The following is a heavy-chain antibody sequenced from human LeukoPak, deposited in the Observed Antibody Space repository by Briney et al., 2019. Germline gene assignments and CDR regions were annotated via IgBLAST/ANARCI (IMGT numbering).Heavy chain of an antibody. V-gene: IGHV3-7*04. Sequence: GGSLRLSRAVSGFTFSTSWMSWVRQTPGKGLEWVASIKQDGSQTFYVDSVNGRFTISRDNAKNSLNLQMNSLRVEDTAVYYCARGYTSSPNWFDPWGQGTLVTVSS. CDR1: GFTFSTSW. D-gene: IGHD6-13*01. CDR2: IKQDGSQT. J-gene: IGHJ5*02. CDR3: ARGYTSSPNWFDP.